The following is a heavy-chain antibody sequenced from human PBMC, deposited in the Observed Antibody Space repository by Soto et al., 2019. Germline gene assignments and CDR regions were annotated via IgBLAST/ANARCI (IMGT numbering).Heavy chain of an antibody. J-gene: IGHJ4*02. CDR1: GFNFNTYF. Sequence: QVQLVQSGGGVVQPGRSLRLSCAASGFNFNTYFMHWVLQAPGKGLERVSMIFPHGRDKEYADSVKGRFTIPRNNSHTRMYMQMCSLRPEHTAVYYCARDDEHGSNCDLAYCGQGALVNVSS. CDR3: ARDDEHGSNCDLAY. CDR2: IFPHGRDK. V-gene: IGHV3-30*13. D-gene: IGHD1-26*01.